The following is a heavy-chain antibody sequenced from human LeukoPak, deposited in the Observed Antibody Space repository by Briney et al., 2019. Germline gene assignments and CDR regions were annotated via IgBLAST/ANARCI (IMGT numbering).Heavy chain of an antibody. D-gene: IGHD1-26*01. V-gene: IGHV4-38-2*02. J-gene: IGHJ3*02. CDR3: ARHGSGSYMFLRRAFDI. CDR2: FYHGGST. Sequence: TSETLSLTCTVSGYSISTGYYWDWIRQPPGKGLEWIGTFYHGGSTYYNPSLKSRVTISVDTSKNQFSLKLSSVTAADTAVYYCARHGSGSYMFLRRAFDIWGQGTMVTVSS. CDR1: GYSISTGYY.